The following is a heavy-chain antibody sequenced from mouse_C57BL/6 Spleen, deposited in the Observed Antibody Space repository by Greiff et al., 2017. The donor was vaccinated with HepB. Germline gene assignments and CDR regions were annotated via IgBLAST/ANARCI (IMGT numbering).Heavy chain of an antibody. D-gene: IGHD1-1*01. J-gene: IGHJ1*03. Sequence: VQLQQPGAELVKPGASVKLSCKASGYTFTSYWMQWVKQRPGQGLEWIGEIDPSDSYTNYNQKFKGKATLTVDTSSSTAYMQLSSLTSEDSAVYYSARDYYGSRDWYFDVWGTGTTVTVSS. V-gene: IGHV1-50*01. CDR2: IDPSDSYT. CDR1: GYTFTSYW. CDR3: ARDYYGSRDWYFDV.